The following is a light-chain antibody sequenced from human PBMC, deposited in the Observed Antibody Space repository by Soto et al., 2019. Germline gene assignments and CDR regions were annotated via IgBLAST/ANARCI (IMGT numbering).Light chain of an antibody. CDR1: RSDVGGYNY. Sequence: QSALTQPRSVSGSPGQSVTISCTGTRSDVGGYNYVSWYQQHPGKAPKVMIYDVNKRPSGVPDRFSGSKSGNTASLTISGLQAEDEADYYCCSYRDSYIWVFGGGTKLTVL. J-gene: IGLJ3*02. V-gene: IGLV2-11*01. CDR3: CSYRDSYIWV. CDR2: DVN.